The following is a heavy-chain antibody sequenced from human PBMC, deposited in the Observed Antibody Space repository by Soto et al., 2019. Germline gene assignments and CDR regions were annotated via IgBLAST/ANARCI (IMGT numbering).Heavy chain of an antibody. CDR2: IYYSGST. CDR1: CGSASSGSYY. CDR3: ARGGYCSSTSCYSFND. V-gene: IGHV4-61*01. D-gene: IGHD2-2*01. Sequence: XQTLSLPGTVSCGSASSGSYYWSWIRQPPGKGLEWIGYIYYSGSTNYNPSLKSRVTISVDTSKNQFSLKLSSVTAADTAVYYCARGGYCSSTSCYSFNDWGHGTLVTVSS. J-gene: IGHJ4*01.